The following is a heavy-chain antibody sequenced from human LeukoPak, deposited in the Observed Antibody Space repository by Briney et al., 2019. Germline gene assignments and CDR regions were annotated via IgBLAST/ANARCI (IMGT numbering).Heavy chain of an antibody. J-gene: IGHJ5*02. CDR3: ARDRWYYDSSGYYEDVHVWFDP. D-gene: IGHD3-22*01. V-gene: IGHV1-46*01. Sequence: ASVKVSCKASGYTFTSYYMHWVQQAPGQGLEWMGIINPSGGSTSYAQKFQGRVTMTRDTSTSTVYMELSSLRSEDTAVYYCARDRWYYDSSGYYEDVHVWFDPWGQGTLVTVSS. CDR2: INPSGGST. CDR1: GYTFTSYY.